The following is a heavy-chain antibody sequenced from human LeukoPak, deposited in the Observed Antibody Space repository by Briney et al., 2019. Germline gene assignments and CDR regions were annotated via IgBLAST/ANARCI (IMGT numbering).Heavy chain of an antibody. V-gene: IGHV3-15*01. J-gene: IGHJ4*02. D-gene: IGHD6-19*01. CDR1: GFTVSSNY. CDR3: TTGLAGL. CDR2: IKSKTDGGTT. Sequence: GGSLRLSCAASGFTVSSNYMSWVRQAPGKGLEWVGRIKSKTDGGTTDYTAPVKGRFTISRDDSKNTLYLQMNSLKTEDTAVYYCTTGLAGLWGQGTLVTVSS.